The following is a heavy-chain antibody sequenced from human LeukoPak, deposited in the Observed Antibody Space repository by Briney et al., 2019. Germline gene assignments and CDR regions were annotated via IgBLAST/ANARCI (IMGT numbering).Heavy chain of an antibody. D-gene: IGHD3-10*01. CDR3: AKDRFRVYNYGPDY. V-gene: IGHV3-30*02. J-gene: IGHJ4*02. Sequence: QPGGSLRLSCAASGFTFSNYAMNWVRQAPGKGLEWVAFIAYDESNQYYRDSVKGRFTISRDNSKNTLYLQMNSLRPEDTAMYFCAKDRFRVYNYGPDYWGRGTQVTVSS. CDR1: GFTFSNYA. CDR2: IAYDESNQ.